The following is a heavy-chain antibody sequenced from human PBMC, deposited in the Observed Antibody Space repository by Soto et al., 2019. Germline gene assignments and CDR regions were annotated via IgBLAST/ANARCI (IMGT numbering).Heavy chain of an antibody. D-gene: IGHD3-10*01. V-gene: IGHV3-33*01. Sequence: PGGSLRLSCAASGFTFSSYGMHWVRQAPGKGLEWVAVIWYDGSNKYYADSVKGRFTISRDNSKSTLYLQMNSLRAEDTAVYYCARDRGITMVRGVITGIDYWGQGTLVTVSS. CDR1: GFTFSSYG. CDR3: ARDRGITMVRGVITGIDY. CDR2: IWYDGSNK. J-gene: IGHJ4*02.